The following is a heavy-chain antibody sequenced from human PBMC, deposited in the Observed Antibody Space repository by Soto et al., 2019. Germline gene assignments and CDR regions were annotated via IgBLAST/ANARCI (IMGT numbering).Heavy chain of an antibody. CDR3: ARTIFAVATDSFDY. J-gene: IGHJ4*02. V-gene: IGHV1-8*01. CDR2: MSPSSGIT. Sequence: QVQLVQSGAEVKKPGASVKVSCKASGYTFTSYDISWVRQATGQGRGWMGWMSPSSGITGFAQKFQGRVTVTRDTSISTANMAVTSLTAEDTDVYYCARTIFAVATDSFDYWGQGTLVTVSS. CDR1: GYTFTSYD. D-gene: IGHD3-3*01.